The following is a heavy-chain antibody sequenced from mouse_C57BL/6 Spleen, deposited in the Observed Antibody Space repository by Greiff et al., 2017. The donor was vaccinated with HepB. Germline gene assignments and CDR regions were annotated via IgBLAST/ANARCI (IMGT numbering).Heavy chain of an antibody. D-gene: IGHD2-3*01. Sequence: EVQLQQSGAELVRPGASVKLSCTASGFNIKDYYMHWVKQRPEQGLEWIGRIDPEDGDTEYAPKFQGKATMTADTSSNTAYLQLSSLTSEDTAVYYCTTKGSPDGYYWFAYWGQGTLVTVSA. CDR2: IDPEDGDT. CDR1: GFNIKDYY. J-gene: IGHJ3*01. V-gene: IGHV14-1*01. CDR3: TTKGSPDGYYWFAY.